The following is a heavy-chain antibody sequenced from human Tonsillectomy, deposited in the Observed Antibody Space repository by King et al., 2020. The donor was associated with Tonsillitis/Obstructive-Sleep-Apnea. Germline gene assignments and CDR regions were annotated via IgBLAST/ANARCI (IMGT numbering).Heavy chain of an antibody. CDR3: ARGGHYIGVYYYYYMDV. J-gene: IGHJ6*03. CDR2: IYYSGST. D-gene: IGHD4-11*01. V-gene: IGHV4-59*01. Sequence: VQLQESGPGLVKPSETLSLTCTVSGGSISSYYWSWIRQPPGKGLEWIGYIYYSGSTNYNPSLKSRVTISVDTSKNQFSLKLSSVTAADTAVYYCARGGHYIGVYYYYYMDVWGKGTTVTVSS. CDR1: GGSISSYY.